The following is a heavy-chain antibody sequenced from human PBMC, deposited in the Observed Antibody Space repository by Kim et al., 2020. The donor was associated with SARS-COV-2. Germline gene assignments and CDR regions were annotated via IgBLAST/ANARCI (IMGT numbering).Heavy chain of an antibody. J-gene: IGHJ4*02. CDR3: ARGGATAGYFDY. D-gene: IGHD1-26*01. Sequence: YYADSAKGRFTISRDNSKNTLYLQMNSLRAEDTAVYYCARGGATAGYFDYWGQGTLVTVSS. V-gene: IGHV3-30*01.